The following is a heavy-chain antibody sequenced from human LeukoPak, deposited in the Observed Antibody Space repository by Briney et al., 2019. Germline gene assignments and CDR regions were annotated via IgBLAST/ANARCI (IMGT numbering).Heavy chain of an antibody. CDR2: IYHSGST. Sequence: SETLSLTCTVSGGSISSGGYYWSWIRQHPGKGLEWIGYIYHSGSTYYNPSLKSRVTISVDTSKNQFSLKLSSVTAADTAVYYCAREVRSGSSGYYYRDAFDIWGQGTMVTVSS. CDR3: AREVRSGSSGYYYRDAFDI. D-gene: IGHD3-22*01. CDR1: GGSISSGGYY. J-gene: IGHJ3*02. V-gene: IGHV4-31*03.